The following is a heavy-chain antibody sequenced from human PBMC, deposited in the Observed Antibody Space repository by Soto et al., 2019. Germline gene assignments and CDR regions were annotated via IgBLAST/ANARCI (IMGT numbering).Heavy chain of an antibody. CDR3: ARSGKVLNLGGYCSSTSCYTTNGALHYYYYGMDV. D-gene: IGHD2-2*02. J-gene: IGHJ6*02. CDR2: IIPIFGTA. CDR1: GGTFSSYA. Sequence: QVQLVQSGAEVKKPGSSVKVSCKASGGTFSSYAISWVRQAPGQGLEWMGGIIPIFGTANYAQKFQGRVTITADKSTSTAYMELSSLRSEDTAVYYCARSGKVLNLGGYCSSTSCYTTNGALHYYYYGMDVWGQGTTVTVSS. V-gene: IGHV1-69*06.